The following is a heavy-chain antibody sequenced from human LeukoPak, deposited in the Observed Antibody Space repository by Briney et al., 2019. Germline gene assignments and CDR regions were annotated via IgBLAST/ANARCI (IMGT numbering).Heavy chain of an antibody. V-gene: IGHV3-21*01. CDR1: GFTFSSYT. D-gene: IGHD3-10*01. CDR2: ISSMSAYT. Sequence: GGSLRLSCAAAGFTFSSYTMDWVRQAPEKGLERVSTISSMSAYTYHADSVRGRFTISRDNAKKSLFLQMNNLRVEDTAVYYCARGRWDYYGSGSYLNYWGQGTLVTVSS. J-gene: IGHJ4*02. CDR3: ARGRWDYYGSGSYLNY.